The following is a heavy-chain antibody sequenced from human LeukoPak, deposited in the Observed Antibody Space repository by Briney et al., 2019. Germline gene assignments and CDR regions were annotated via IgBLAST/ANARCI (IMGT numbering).Heavy chain of an antibody. CDR1: GFTFGDYA. V-gene: IGHV3-49*04. CDR2: IRSKAYGGTT. J-gene: IGHJ4*02. Sequence: GGSLRLSCTASGFTFGDYAMSWVRQAQGKGLEWVGFIRSKAYGGTTEYAASVKGRFTISRDDSKSIAYLQMNSLKTEDTAVYYCTSDYYDEMYYFDYWGQGTLVTVSS. CDR3: TSDYYDEMYYFDY. D-gene: IGHD3-22*01.